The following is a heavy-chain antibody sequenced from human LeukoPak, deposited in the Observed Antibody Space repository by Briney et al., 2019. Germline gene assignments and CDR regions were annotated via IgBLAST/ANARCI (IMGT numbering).Heavy chain of an antibody. CDR1: GYSISSGYY. J-gene: IGHJ4*02. Sequence: SETLSLTCTVSGYSISSGYYWGWIRQPPGKGLEWIGSIYHSGSTYYNPSLKSRVTTSVDTSRNEFSLKLSSVTAADTAVYYCAGQEYSSSFDYWGQGTLVTVSS. D-gene: IGHD6-6*01. CDR3: AGQEYSSSFDY. V-gene: IGHV4-38-2*02. CDR2: IYHSGST.